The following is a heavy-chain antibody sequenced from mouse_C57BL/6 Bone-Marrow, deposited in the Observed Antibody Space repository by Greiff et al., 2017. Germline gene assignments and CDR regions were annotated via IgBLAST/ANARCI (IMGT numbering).Heavy chain of an antibody. D-gene: IGHD2-14*01. CDR1: GYTFTSYW. Sequence: QVQLQQPGAELVKPGASVKLSCKASGYTFTSYWMHWVKQRPGQGLEWIGMIHPNSGSTNYNEKFKSKATLTVDKSSSTASLQLSSLTSEDSAVYYCARVPLGLFAYWGQGTLVTVSA. V-gene: IGHV1-64*01. CDR3: ARVPLGLFAY. J-gene: IGHJ3*01. CDR2: IHPNSGST.